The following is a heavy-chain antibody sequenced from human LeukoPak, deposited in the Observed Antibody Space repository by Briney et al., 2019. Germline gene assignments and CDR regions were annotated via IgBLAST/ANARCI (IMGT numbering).Heavy chain of an antibody. V-gene: IGHV4-59*08. Sequence: SETLSLTFTVSGASLSSDYWTWVRQPPGKGLEWIGFVDDSGNTNYNPSLKSRLTISVDTSKNQFSLDLRSVTAADTAVYYCARQDWNQNFDYWGQGALVTVSS. CDR2: VDDSGNT. CDR3: ARQDWNQNFDY. J-gene: IGHJ4*02. CDR1: GASLSSDY. D-gene: IGHD1-1*01.